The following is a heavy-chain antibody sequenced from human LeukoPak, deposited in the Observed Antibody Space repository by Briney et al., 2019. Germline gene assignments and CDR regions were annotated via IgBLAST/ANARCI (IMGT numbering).Heavy chain of an antibody. Sequence: PGGSLRLSCAASGFIVSNNYMNWVRQAPGKGLEWVSVLYRDGSTYYSDSVKGRFTISRDNSKNTLYLQMNSLRADDTAVFYCARDRGSGSSWYDAFDIWGQGTMVTVSS. CDR2: LYRDGST. CDR1: GFIVSNNY. J-gene: IGHJ3*02. CDR3: ARDRGSGSSWYDAFDI. D-gene: IGHD6-13*01. V-gene: IGHV3-53*01.